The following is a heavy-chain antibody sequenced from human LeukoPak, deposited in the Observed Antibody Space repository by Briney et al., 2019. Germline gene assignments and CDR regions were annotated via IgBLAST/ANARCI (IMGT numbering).Heavy chain of an antibody. CDR2: IYYNRKT. V-gene: IGHV4-39*01. CDR1: GGSIGSSSYS. CDR3: ARQPELSVRRFDY. Sequence: SETLSLTCTVSGGSIGSSSYSWGWIRQPPGKGLEWIGSIYYNRKTYYNASLKSRVTISVDTSKNQSSLKLSSVTAADTAVYYCARQPELSVRRFDYRGQGTLVTVSS. J-gene: IGHJ4*02. D-gene: IGHD3-10*01.